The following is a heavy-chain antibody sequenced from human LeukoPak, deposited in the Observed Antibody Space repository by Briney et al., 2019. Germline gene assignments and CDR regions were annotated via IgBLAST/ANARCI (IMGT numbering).Heavy chain of an antibody. CDR1: GFTFSSYT. Sequence: PGGSLRLSCAASGFTFSSYTMNWVRQAPGKGLEWVSSISIKSAFTYYVDSVKGRFTISRDNAKNSLYLQMNSLRAEDTAMYYCARYGVDADVETHAEYFQHWGQGTLVTVSS. J-gene: IGHJ1*01. V-gene: IGHV3-21*01. CDR3: ARYGVDADVETHAEYFQH. CDR2: ISIKSAFT. D-gene: IGHD3-3*01.